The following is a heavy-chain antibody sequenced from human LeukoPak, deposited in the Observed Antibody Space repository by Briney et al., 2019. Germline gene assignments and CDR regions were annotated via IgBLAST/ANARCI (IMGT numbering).Heavy chain of an antibody. D-gene: IGHD2-2*01. Sequence: ASVKVSCKASGYTFSSYDINWVRPSAGQGLEWMGWMNPKTGNTGFSQKFQGRVTITRVTSISTAYMELSRLTSEDTGVYYCTRGLPRDGLLVIAAANEYWGQGSLVTVSS. J-gene: IGHJ4*02. V-gene: IGHV1-8*03. CDR3: TRGLPRDGLLVIAAANEY. CDR2: MNPKTGNT. CDR1: GYTFSSYD.